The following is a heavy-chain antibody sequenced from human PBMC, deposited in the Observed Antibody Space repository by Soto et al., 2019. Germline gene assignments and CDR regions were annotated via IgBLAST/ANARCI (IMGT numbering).Heavy chain of an antibody. J-gene: IGHJ5*02. V-gene: IGHV1-46*01. CDR2: INPSGGST. D-gene: IGHD4-17*01. CDR3: ARVVVPTTATTSNWFDP. Sequence: ASLKVSCKASGYTFTTYYLHWVRQAPGQGLEWMGIINPSGGSTNYAQRFQGRVTMTSDTSTSTVYMELSSLRADDTAVYYCARVVVPTTATTSNWFDPWGRGTLVTVSS. CDR1: GYTFTTYY.